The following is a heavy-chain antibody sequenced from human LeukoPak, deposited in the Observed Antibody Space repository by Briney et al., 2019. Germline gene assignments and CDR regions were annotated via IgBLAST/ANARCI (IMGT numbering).Heavy chain of an antibody. CDR2: INHGGST. Sequence: PSETLSLTCAVYGGSFSGYYWSWIRQPPGKGLEWIGEINHGGSTNYNPSLKSRVTISVDTSKNQFSLKLSSVTAADTAVYYCARGRAAGPFNYWGQGTLVTVSS. V-gene: IGHV4-34*01. CDR3: ARGRAAGPFNY. D-gene: IGHD6-13*01. CDR1: GGSFSGYY. J-gene: IGHJ4*02.